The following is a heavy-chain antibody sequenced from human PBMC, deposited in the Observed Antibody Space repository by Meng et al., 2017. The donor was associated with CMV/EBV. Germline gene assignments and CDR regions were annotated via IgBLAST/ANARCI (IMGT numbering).Heavy chain of an antibody. CDR3: ERVPDFWSGLDDGMDV. J-gene: IGHJ6*02. Sequence: ASVKVSCKASGYTFTSYGISWVRQAPGQGLEWMGWISAYNGNTNYAQKLQGRVTMTTDTSTSTAYMELRSLRSDDTAVYYCERVPDFWSGLDDGMDVWGQGTTVTVSS. D-gene: IGHD3-3*01. V-gene: IGHV1-18*01. CDR1: GYTFTSYG. CDR2: ISAYNGNT.